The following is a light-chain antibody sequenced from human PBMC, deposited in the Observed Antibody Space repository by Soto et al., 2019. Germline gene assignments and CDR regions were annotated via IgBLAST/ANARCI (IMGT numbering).Light chain of an antibody. CDR3: STNTSSTTRV. J-gene: IGLJ1*01. CDR1: SSDVGDYNY. V-gene: IGLV2-14*01. Sequence: QSALTQPASVSGSPGQSITISCTGTSSDVGDYNYVSWYQQHPGKAPKLIIYEVSNRPSGVSNRFSGSKSGSTASLTISGLQDEDEDYYYCSTNTSSTTRVFGTGTKLTVL. CDR2: EVS.